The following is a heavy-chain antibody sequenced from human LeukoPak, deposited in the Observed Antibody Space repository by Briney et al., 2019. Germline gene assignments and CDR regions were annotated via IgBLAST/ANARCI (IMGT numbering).Heavy chain of an antibody. V-gene: IGHV4-30-4*08. D-gene: IGHD3-22*01. CDR3: VRPYYYDSRIDP. CDR1: GGSISSGDYY. J-gene: IGHJ5*02. Sequence: PSETLSLTCTVSGGSISSGDYYWSWIRQPPGEGLEWIGYMYYSGSTYYNPSLKSRVTISVDTSKNQFSLKLSSVTAADTAVYYCVRPYYYDSRIDPWGQGTLVTVSS. CDR2: MYYSGST.